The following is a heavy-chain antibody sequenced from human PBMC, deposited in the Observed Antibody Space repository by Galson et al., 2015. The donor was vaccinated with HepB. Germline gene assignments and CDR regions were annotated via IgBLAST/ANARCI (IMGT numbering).Heavy chain of an antibody. D-gene: IGHD2-2*01. CDR3: ARGGLGDIVVVPAAGPYYYYYMDV. V-gene: IGHV3-21*01. Sequence: SLRLSCAASGFTFSSYSMNWVRQAPGKGLEWVSSISSSSGYIYYADSVKGRFTISRDNAKNSLYLQMNSLRAEDTAVYYCARGGLGDIVVVPAAGPYYYYYMDVWGKGTTVTVSS. CDR1: GFTFSSYS. J-gene: IGHJ6*03. CDR2: ISSSSGYI.